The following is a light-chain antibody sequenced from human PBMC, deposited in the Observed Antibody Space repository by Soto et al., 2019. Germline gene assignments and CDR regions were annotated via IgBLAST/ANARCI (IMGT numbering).Light chain of an antibody. J-gene: IGKJ4*01. Sequence: IQMTPSPSSLSTSLSYKVTIACRARQSISSYLNWYQQKPGKAPTLMIYAASSLESGGPSRFSGSGSGTQFTLTNSSLQPDGLANYCSPQSIGGGTKVDI. CDR2: AAS. CDR1: QSISSY. V-gene: IGKV1-39*01. CDR3: PQS.